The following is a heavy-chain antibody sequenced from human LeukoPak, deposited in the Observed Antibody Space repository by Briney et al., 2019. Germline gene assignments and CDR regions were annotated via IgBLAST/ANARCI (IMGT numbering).Heavy chain of an antibody. CDR1: GFTFITAG. J-gene: IGHJ4*02. D-gene: IGHD3-22*01. Sequence: GGSLKHSCAPPGFTFITAGISGVPKPPGRGRRWLARIKGKTDGGTTDYAAPVKGRFTISIDDSKNTLYLQMNSLKTEDTAVYYCTTGKSITMIVVVTPDYWGQGTLVTVSS. CDR3: TTGKSITMIVVVTPDY. CDR2: IKGKTDGGTT. V-gene: IGHV3-15*01.